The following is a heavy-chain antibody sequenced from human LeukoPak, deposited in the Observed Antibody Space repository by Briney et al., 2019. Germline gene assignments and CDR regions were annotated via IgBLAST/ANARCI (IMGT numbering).Heavy chain of an antibody. CDR3: ARLNPASYYYYHYGMDV. D-gene: IGHD6-6*01. Sequence: GASVKVSCKASGYTFTSYDINWVRQATGQGLEWMGWMNPNSGNTGYAQKFQGRVTMTRNTSISTAYMELSSLRSEDTAVYYCARLNPASYYYYHYGMDVWGQGTTVTVSS. J-gene: IGHJ6*02. CDR2: MNPNSGNT. V-gene: IGHV1-8*01. CDR1: GYTFTSYD.